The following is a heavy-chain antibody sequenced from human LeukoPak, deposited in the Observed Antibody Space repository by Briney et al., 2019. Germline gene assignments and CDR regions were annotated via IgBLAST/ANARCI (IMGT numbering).Heavy chain of an antibody. CDR2: ISGSGGGT. CDR1: GFTFSSYA. V-gene: IGHV3-23*01. J-gene: IGHJ4*02. D-gene: IGHD2-15*01. CDR3: AKSRGVVVPASTLDY. Sequence: GGSLRLSCAASGFTFSSYAMSWVRQAPGKGLEWVSGISGSGGGTFYADSVKGRFSISRDNSKNTLYLQMNSLRAEDTAVYYCAKSRGVVVPASTLDYWGQGTLVTVSS.